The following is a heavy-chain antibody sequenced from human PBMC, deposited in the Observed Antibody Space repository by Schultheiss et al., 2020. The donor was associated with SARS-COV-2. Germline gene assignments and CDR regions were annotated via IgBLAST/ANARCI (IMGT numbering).Heavy chain of an antibody. CDR2: ISGSGGST. CDR1: GFTFSSYR. Sequence: GGSLRLSCAASGFTFSSYRMHWVRQAPGKGLEWVSAISGSGGSTYYADSVKGRFTISRDNSKNTLYLQMNSLRAEDTAVYYCARDRSSTYYGMDVWGQGTTVTVSS. CDR3: ARDRSSTYYGMDV. J-gene: IGHJ6*02. D-gene: IGHD2-2*01. V-gene: IGHV3-23*01.